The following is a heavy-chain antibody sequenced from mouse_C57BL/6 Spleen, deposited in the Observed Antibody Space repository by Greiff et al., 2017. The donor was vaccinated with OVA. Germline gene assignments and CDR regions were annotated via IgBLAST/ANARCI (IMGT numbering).Heavy chain of an antibody. CDR2: IWRGGSS. V-gene: IGHV2-5*01. CDR3: AGGNYEAWYAY. J-gene: IGHJ3*01. Sequence: VKLMESGPGLVQPSQSLSITCTVPGFSLTSYGVPWVRQSPGTGLEWLGVIWRGGSSDSNAAFMSRLSITKDNAKSQVFLKLNRLQADDTAIYYLAGGNYEAWYAYWGKGTLVTVSA. D-gene: IGHD2-1*01. CDR1: GFSLTSYG.